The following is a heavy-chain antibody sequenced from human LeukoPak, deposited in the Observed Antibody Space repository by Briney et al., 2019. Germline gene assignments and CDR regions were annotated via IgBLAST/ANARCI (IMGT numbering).Heavy chain of an antibody. CDR3: AKVTDFWSGYIDY. J-gene: IGHJ4*02. CDR1: GFTFSSYA. V-gene: IGHV3-23*01. D-gene: IGHD3-3*01. CDR2: ISGSASAT. Sequence: GGSLRLSCAASGFTFSSYAMSWVRQAPGKGLQWVSAISGSASATYYADSLKGRFTISRDNSKNTLSLQMNSLRAEDTAVYYCAKVTDFWSGYIDYWGQGTLVTVSS.